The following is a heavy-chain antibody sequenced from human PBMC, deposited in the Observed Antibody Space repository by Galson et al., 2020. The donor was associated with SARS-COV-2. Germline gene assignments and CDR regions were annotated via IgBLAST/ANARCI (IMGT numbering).Heavy chain of an antibody. CDR1: GGSISSSSYY. CDR3: ARDGGRAWWVGELVGGVDP. CDR2: IYYSGST. V-gene: IGHV4-39*07. D-gene: IGHD3-10*01. Sequence: SETLSLTCTVSGGSISSSSYYWGWIRQPPGKGLEWIGSIYYSGSTYYNPSLKSRVTISVDTSKNQFSLKLSSVTAADTAVYYCARDGGRAWWVGELVGGVDPWGQGTLVTVSS. J-gene: IGHJ5*02.